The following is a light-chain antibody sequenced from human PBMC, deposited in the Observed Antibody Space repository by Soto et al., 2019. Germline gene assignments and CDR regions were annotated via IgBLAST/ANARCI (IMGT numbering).Light chain of an antibody. Sequence: QSALTQPRSVSGSPGQSVTISCTGTSGDVGAYDRVSWYQHHPTKAPKLIIYDVTNRPSGVSHRFSASESGNTASLTISGLQAGDEADYYCCSYVGDTTLVFGGGTKLTVL. CDR2: DVT. V-gene: IGLV2-11*01. CDR3: CSYVGDTTLV. J-gene: IGLJ2*01. CDR1: SGDVGAYDR.